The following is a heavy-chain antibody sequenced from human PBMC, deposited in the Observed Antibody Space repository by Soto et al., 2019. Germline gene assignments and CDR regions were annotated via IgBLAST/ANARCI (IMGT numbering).Heavy chain of an antibody. CDR2: MYSSGRT. CDR1: GFPVSSKY. D-gene: IGHD1-1*01. V-gene: IGHV3-66*01. Sequence: EVQLLESGGGLVQPGGSLRLSCAASGFPVSSKYMSWVRQAPGKALEWVSVMYSSGRTYYADSVKGRFTISRDNSKNTVYRQRNNLSSEITAVYYCAIDPQAETTVLSFDYWGQGTMVTVSS. CDR3: AIDPQAETTVLSFDY. J-gene: IGHJ4*02.